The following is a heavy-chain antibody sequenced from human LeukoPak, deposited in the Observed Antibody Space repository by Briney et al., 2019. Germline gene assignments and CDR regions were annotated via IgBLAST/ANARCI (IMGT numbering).Heavy chain of an antibody. D-gene: IGHD3-16*01. CDR3: AKGLTNWFDP. CDR2: ISGSGGAT. J-gene: IGHJ5*02. V-gene: IGHV3-23*01. CDR1: GFTFSSYG. Sequence: GGSLRLSCAASGFTFSSYGMSWVHQAPGKGLEWVSAISGSGGATYYADSVKGRFTISRDNSKNTLYLQMNSLRAEDTAVYYCAKGLTNWFDPWGQGTLVTVSS.